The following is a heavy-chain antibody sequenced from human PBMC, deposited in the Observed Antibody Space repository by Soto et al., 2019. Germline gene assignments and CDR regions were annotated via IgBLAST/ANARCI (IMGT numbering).Heavy chain of an antibody. J-gene: IGHJ5*02. D-gene: IGHD2-21*02. CDR1: GVSISSYH. CDR3: VRDLTVGGFFDP. Sequence: SETLSLTCTVSGVSISSYHWTWIRQPPGKRLEWMGYIYYNGVTNYNPSLRSRVTMSVDTSKNHFSLKLNSVTAADTAVYYCVRDLTVGGFFDPWGQGTLVTVSS. V-gene: IGHV4-59*01. CDR2: IYYNGVT.